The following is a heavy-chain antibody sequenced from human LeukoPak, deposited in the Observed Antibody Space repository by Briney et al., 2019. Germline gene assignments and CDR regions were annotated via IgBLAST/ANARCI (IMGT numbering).Heavy chain of an antibody. D-gene: IGHD3-16*01. CDR1: GYTFTGHY. Sequence: ASVKDSCKASGYTFTGHYMYWVRQAPGQGLEWMGWINTNSGETKYPQKLQGRVTLTRDTSISTAYMELTRLTSDDTGVYFCARSGIRAYHYYYMDVWGKGTTVTVSS. CDR2: INTNSGET. J-gene: IGHJ6*03. CDR3: ARSGIRAYHYYYMDV. V-gene: IGHV1-2*02.